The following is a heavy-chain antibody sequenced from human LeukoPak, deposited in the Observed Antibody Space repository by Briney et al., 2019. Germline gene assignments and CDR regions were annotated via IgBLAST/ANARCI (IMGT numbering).Heavy chain of an antibody. V-gene: IGHV4-4*07. Sequence: PSETLSLTCTVSGGSISSFYWSWIRQSAGKGLEWIGRIYNSGSTNYNPSLKSRVTMSVDTSKTQFSLKLTSVTAADTAVYYCTSSSDYCSGLSCHGAFDIWGQGTKVTVSS. J-gene: IGHJ3*02. CDR1: GGSISSFY. CDR2: IYNSGST. D-gene: IGHD2-2*01. CDR3: TSSSDYCSGLSCHGAFDI.